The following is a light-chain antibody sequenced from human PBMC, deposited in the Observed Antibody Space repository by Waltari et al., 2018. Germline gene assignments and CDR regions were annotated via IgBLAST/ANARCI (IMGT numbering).Light chain of an antibody. J-gene: IGKJ5*01. CDR3: QQYNNWPSIT. CDR2: GAS. V-gene: IGKV3-15*01. CDR1: QSVSSN. Sequence: EIVMTQPPATLSVSPGERATPSCRARQSVSSNLALYQQKPGQAPRLLIYGASTRATGIPARFSGSGSGTEFTLTISSLQSEDFAVYYCQQYNNWPSITFGQGTRLEIK.